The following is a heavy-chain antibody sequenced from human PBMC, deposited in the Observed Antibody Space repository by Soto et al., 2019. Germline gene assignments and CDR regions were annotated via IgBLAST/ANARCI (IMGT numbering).Heavy chain of an antibody. J-gene: IGHJ4*02. CDR3: ASRSAFYGDYGYYFDY. Sequence: QVQLQQWGAGLLKPSETLSLTCAVYGGSFSGYYWSWIRQPPGKGLEWIGEINHSGSTNYNPSLKRRVTISVDTSKNQFSLKLSSVTAADTAVYYCASRSAFYGDYGYYFDYWGQGTLVTVSS. V-gene: IGHV4-34*01. CDR1: GGSFSGYY. D-gene: IGHD4-17*01. CDR2: INHSGST.